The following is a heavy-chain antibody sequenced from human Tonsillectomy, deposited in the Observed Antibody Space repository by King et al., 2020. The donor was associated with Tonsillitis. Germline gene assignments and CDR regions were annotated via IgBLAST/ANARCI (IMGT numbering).Heavy chain of an antibody. CDR1: GGSISSYY. J-gene: IGHJ3*02. CDR2: IYTSGST. CDR3: AREIDYYDSSGYYWAEAFDI. D-gene: IGHD3-22*01. Sequence: VQLQESGPGLVKPSETLSLTCTVSGGSISSYYWSWIRPPAGKGLEWIGRIYTSGSTNYNPSLKSRVTMSVDTSKNQFSLKLSSVTAADTAVYYCAREIDYYDSSGYYWAEAFDIWGQGTMVTVSS. V-gene: IGHV4-4*07.